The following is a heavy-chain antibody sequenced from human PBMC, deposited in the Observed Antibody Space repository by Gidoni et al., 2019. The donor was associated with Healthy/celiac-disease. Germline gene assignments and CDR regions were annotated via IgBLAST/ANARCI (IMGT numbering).Heavy chain of an antibody. CDR2: IYHSGST. Sequence: QVQLQESGPGLVKPSGPLSLTCAVSGGSISSSNWWSWVRQPPGKGLEWIGEIYHSGSTNYNPSLKSRVTISVDKSKNQFSLKLSSVTAADTAVYYCARREGGTKHDYSNYWYFDLWGRGTLVTVSS. V-gene: IGHV4-4*02. J-gene: IGHJ2*01. D-gene: IGHD4-4*01. CDR1: GGSISSSNW. CDR3: ARREGGTKHDYSNYWYFDL.